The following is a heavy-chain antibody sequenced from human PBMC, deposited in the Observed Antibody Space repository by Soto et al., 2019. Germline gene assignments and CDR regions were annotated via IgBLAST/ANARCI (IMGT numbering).Heavy chain of an antibody. D-gene: IGHD2-8*02. J-gene: IGHJ4*02. CDR1: GGSFSGYY. V-gene: IGHV4-34*01. Sequence: QVQLQQWGAGLLKPSETLSLTCAVYGGSFSGYYWTWIRQPPGTGLEWIGEINHSGSTNYNPSLTSRVTMSVDTSKNQFSLKLTSVTAEDTAVYYCARDKITGLFDYWGQGTLVTVSS. CDR2: INHSGST. CDR3: ARDKITGLFDY.